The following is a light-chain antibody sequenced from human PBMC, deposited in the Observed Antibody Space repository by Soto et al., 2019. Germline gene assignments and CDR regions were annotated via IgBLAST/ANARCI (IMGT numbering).Light chain of an antibody. V-gene: IGKV3-15*01. J-gene: IGKJ1*01. CDR3: QQYNNSPRT. Sequence: EILLTQSPGTLSLSPGERATLSCRASQSVSSNLAWYQKKPGKAPRLLIYGASTRATGIPARFSGSGSGTELTITISSLQYEDFEVYYCQQYNNSPRTFGQGTKVDIK. CDR2: GAS. CDR1: QSVSSN.